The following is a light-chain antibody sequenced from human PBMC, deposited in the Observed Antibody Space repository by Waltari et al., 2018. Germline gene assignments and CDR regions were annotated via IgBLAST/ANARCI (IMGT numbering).Light chain of an antibody. V-gene: IGLV2-14*01. CDR1: SRHVGGHNH. CDR2: DVS. Sequence: QSTLTPPDPASGPPGKSITRPCTGTSRHVGGHNHVSWFQQHPGQAPKLLIYDVSKWPSGVSDRFSGSKSGNTASLTSSGLQAEDEADYYCNSYTSSTTWVFGGGTRVTVL. J-gene: IGLJ3*02. CDR3: NSYTSSTTWV.